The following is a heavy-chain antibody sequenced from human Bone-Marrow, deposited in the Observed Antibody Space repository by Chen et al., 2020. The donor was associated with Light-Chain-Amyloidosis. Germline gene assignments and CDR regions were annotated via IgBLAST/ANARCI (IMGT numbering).Heavy chain of an antibody. D-gene: IGHD5-12*01. CDR1: GYTFPNYW. CDR3: ARRRDGYNFDY. J-gene: IGHJ4*02. V-gene: IGHV5-51*01. CDR2: IYPEDSYA. Sequence: EVHLEKSGPDGKEAGMSLKMSWKGSGYTFPNYWIGWVRQMPGKGLEWRGVIYPEDSYARYSPSFEGQVTISDDKSITTAYLQWRSLKASDTAMYYCARRRDGYNFDYWGQGTLVTVSS.